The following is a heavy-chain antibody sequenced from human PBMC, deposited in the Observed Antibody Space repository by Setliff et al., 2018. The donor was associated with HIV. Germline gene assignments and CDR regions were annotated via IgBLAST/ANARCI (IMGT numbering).Heavy chain of an antibody. V-gene: IGHV4-34*10. CDR1: GGSFNGYY. J-gene: IGHJ4*02. D-gene: IGHD3-22*01. CDR2: INHSGST. CDR3: ARGLSFYDPGGYYFDY. Sequence: SETLSLTCAVYGGSFNGYYWSWIRQPPGKGLEWIGEINHSGSTNYNPSLKSRVTMSVDKSKNQFSLRLSSVTAADTAVYYCARGLSFYDPGGYYFDYWGQGTLVTVSS.